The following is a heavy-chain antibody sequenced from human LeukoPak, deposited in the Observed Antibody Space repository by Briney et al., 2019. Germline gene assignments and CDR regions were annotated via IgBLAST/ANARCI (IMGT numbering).Heavy chain of an antibody. J-gene: IGHJ4*02. V-gene: IGHV4-34*01. D-gene: IGHD3-10*01. Sequence: SETLSLTCAVYGGSFSGYYWSWIRQPPGKGLEWIGEINHSGSTNYNLSLKSRVTISGDTGKNQFSLKLTSVSAADTAMYFCARWSMVGGFDYWGQGTLVTVSS. CDR1: GGSFSGYY. CDR3: ARWSMVGGFDY. CDR2: INHSGST.